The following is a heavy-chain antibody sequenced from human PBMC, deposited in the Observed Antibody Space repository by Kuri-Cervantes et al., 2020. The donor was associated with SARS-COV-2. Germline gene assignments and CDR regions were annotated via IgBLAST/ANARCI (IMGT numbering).Heavy chain of an antibody. CDR3: TRDDFWSGYSNY. J-gene: IGHJ4*02. V-gene: IGHV3-49*04. Sequence: GESLKTSCAASGFTFSSYGMHRVRQAPGKGLEWVGFIRSKAYGGTTEYAASVEGRFTISRDDSKSIAYLQMNSLKTEDTAVYYCTRDDFWSGYSNYWGQGTLVTVSS. CDR1: GFTFSSYG. CDR2: IRSKAYGGTT. D-gene: IGHD3-3*01.